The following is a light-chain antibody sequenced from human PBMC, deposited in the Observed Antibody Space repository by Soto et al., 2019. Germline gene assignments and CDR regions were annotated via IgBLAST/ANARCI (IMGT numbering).Light chain of an antibody. CDR2: KAS. V-gene: IGKV1-5*03. CDR1: QSISSW. CDR3: QQYNSYRT. J-gene: IGKJ1*01. Sequence: STLSASVGDRVTITCRASQSISSWLAWYQQKPGKAPKLLIYKASSLESGVPSRFSGSGSGTEFTLTISSLQPDDFANYYCQQYNSYRTFGQGTKVDIK.